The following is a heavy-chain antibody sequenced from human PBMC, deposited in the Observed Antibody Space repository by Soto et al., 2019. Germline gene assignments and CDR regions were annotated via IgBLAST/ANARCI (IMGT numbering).Heavy chain of an antibody. CDR2: IIPILGIA. D-gene: IGHD1-1*01. CDR1: GGTFSSYT. CDR3: ARASDDSAAYLFDY. J-gene: IGHJ4*02. Sequence: QVQLVQSGAEMKKPGSSVKVSCKASGGTFSSYTISWVRQAPGQGLEWRGGIIPILGIANYAQKFQGRVTITADKSTSEAYMELRSLRYDETAVYYCARASDDSAAYLFDYRGQGTLVTVSS. V-gene: IGHV1-69*02.